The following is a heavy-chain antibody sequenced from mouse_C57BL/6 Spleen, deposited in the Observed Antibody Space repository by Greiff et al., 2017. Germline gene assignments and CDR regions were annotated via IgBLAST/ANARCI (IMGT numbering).Heavy chain of an antibody. CDR2: IDPSDSET. CDR1: GYTFTSYW. CDR3: ARYDSYAMDY. J-gene: IGHJ4*01. Sequence: QVQLQQPGAELVRPGSSVKLSCKASGYTFTSYWMHWVKQRPIQGLEWIGNIDPSDSETHYNQKFKDKATLTVDKSSSTAYMQLSCLTSEDSAVYYCARYDSYAMDYWGQGTSVTVSS. V-gene: IGHV1-52*01.